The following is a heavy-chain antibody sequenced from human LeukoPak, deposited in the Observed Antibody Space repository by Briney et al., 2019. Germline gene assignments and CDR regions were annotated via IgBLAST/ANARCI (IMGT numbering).Heavy chain of an antibody. D-gene: IGHD2-2*01. CDR3: AREIVCRGSTSCSDY. CDR2: IYHSGST. V-gene: IGHV4-30-2*01. CDR1: GGSISSGGYY. J-gene: IGHJ4*02. Sequence: SETLSLTCTVSGGSISSGGYYWSWIRQPPGKGLEWIGYIYHSGSTYYNLSLKSRVTISVDRSKNQFSLKLSSVTAADTAVYYCAREIVCRGSTSCSDYWGQGTLVTVSS.